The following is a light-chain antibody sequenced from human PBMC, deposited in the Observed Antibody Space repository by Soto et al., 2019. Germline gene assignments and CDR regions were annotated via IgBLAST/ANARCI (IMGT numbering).Light chain of an antibody. Sequence: ETVMTQSPSTLSVSPGGRSTLSFRASQSISDTLAWYQHKPGQAPRLLIYGASARATGFPARFSGSGSGTDFTLTISSLQSEDFAVYYCQQYNNWPWTFGQGTKVDI. CDR2: GAS. CDR1: QSISDT. V-gene: IGKV3-15*01. CDR3: QQYNNWPWT. J-gene: IGKJ1*01.